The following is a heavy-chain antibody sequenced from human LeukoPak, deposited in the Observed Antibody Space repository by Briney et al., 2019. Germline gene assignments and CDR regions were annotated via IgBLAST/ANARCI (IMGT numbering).Heavy chain of an antibody. D-gene: IGHD6-13*01. CDR3: ARDLGSSSWYVAGPFDY. CDR2: ISSIGSTI. V-gene: IGHV3-48*03. Sequence: GGSLRLSCAASGFTFSSYEMNWVRQAPGKGLEWVSYISSIGSTIYYADSVKGRFTISRDNAKNSLYLEMNSLRAEDTAVYYCARDLGSSSWYVAGPFDYWGQGTLVTVSS. CDR1: GFTFSSYE. J-gene: IGHJ4*02.